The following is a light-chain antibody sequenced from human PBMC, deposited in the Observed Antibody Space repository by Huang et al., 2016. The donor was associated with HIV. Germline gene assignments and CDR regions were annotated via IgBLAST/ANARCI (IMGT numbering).Light chain of an antibody. CDR2: GAS. CDR1: QTITSSY. Sequence: EIVLTQSPGTLSLSPGERATLSCRASQTITSSYLAWYQMTPGQAPRLLIYGASSRATCIPDRFSGSGSGTDFTLTITRVEPEDFAVYYCQQYGESSPVTFGGGTKVEIK. V-gene: IGKV3-20*01. J-gene: IGKJ4*01. CDR3: QQYGESSPVT.